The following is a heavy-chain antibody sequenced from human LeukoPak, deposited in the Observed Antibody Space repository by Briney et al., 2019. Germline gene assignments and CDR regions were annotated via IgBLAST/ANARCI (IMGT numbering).Heavy chain of an antibody. D-gene: IGHD3-22*01. V-gene: IGHV3-21*01. J-gene: IGHJ4*02. CDR2: ISTSSSYI. CDR1: GFTFSTYS. CDR3: ARDITMIVVVTPSFDY. Sequence: PGGSLRLSCAASGFTFSTYSMNWVRQAPGKGLEWVSSISTSSSYIYYADSAKGRFTISRDNAKNSLYLQLNSLRAEDTAVYYCARDITMIVVVTPSFDYWGQGTLVTVSS.